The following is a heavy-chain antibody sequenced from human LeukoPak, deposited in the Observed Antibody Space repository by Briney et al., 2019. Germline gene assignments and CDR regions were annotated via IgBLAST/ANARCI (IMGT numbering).Heavy chain of an antibody. V-gene: IGHV4-39*07. D-gene: IGHD4-17*01. Sequence: SETLSLTCTVSGGSISSSSYYWGWIRQPPGKGLEWIGEINHSGSTNYNPSLKSRVTISVDTSKNQFSLKLSSVTAADTAVYYCARGRYGNDYWGQGTLVTVSS. CDR3: ARGRYGNDY. J-gene: IGHJ4*02. CDR2: INHSGST. CDR1: GGSISSSSYY.